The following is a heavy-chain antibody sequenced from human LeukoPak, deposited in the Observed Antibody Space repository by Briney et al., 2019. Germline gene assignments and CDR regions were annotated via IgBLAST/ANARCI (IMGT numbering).Heavy chain of an antibody. CDR2: IKQDGSEK. V-gene: IGHV3-7*01. CDR1: GFIFSDHW. J-gene: IGHJ4*02. Sequence: PGGSLRLSCATSGFIFSDHWMNWVRQAPGKRLEWVANIKQDGSEKYYVDSVKGRFTISRDNAKNSLYLQMNSLRDEDTAVYYCARDFRDYRDYVAYFDSWGQGTLVTVSS. D-gene: IGHD4-17*01. CDR3: ARDFRDYRDYVAYFDS.